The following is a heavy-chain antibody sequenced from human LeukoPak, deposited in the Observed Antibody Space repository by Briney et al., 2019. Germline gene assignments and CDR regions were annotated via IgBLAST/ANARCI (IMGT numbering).Heavy chain of an antibody. J-gene: IGHJ3*02. D-gene: IGHD1-14*01. Sequence: SETLSLTCTVSGGSISSGDYYWSWIRQPPGKGLEWIGYIYYSGSTYYNPSLKSRVTISVDTSKNQFSLKLSSVTAADTAVYYCASWGTGNRHIGAFDIWGQGTMVTVSS. CDR3: ASWGTGNRHIGAFDI. CDR1: GGSISSGDYY. V-gene: IGHV4-30-4*02. CDR2: IYYSGST.